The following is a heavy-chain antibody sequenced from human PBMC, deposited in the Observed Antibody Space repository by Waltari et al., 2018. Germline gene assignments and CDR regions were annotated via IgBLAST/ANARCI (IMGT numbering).Heavy chain of an antibody. CDR2: IHHRGST. Sequence: QVQLQESGPGLVKPSETLSRTCAVSGYSISSGYYRGWIRQPPGKGLWWIWSIHHRGSTSYNPSRKSPVTITVDTSKNQFSLKLSSVPAADTAVYYCARDQRVSIAALNWFDPWGQGTLVTVSS. D-gene: IGHD6-6*01. V-gene: IGHV4-38-2*02. CDR1: GYSISSGYY. J-gene: IGHJ5*02. CDR3: ARDQRVSIAALNWFDP.